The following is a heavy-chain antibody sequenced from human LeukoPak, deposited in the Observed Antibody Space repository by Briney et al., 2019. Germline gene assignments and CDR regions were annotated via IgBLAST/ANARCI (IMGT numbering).Heavy chain of an antibody. CDR3: ARWVQYSSVSNDAFDI. V-gene: IGHV4-39*01. J-gene: IGHJ3*02. CDR1: GGSISSNSHY. CDR2: IYYTGTT. D-gene: IGHD5-18*01. Sequence: SETLSLTCTVSGGSISSNSHYWGWIRQTPGKGLEWIGSIYYTGTTYYNPSLKSRVTISVDTSKNQFSLKLSSVTAADTAVYYCARWVQYSSVSNDAFDIWGQGTMVTVSS.